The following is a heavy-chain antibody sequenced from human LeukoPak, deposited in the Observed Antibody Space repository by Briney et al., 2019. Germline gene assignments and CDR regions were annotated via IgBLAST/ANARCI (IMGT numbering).Heavy chain of an antibody. Sequence: GGSLRLSCAAPGFTFSSYAMSWVRQAPGKGLEWVSTISGSGGTTYYAEFVKGRFTISRDNSKNTLYLQMNSLRAEDTAVYYCAKLVAVAGRNYWGQGTLVTVSS. J-gene: IGHJ4*02. CDR2: ISGSGGTT. CDR1: GFTFSSYA. CDR3: AKLVAVAGRNY. D-gene: IGHD6-19*01. V-gene: IGHV3-23*01.